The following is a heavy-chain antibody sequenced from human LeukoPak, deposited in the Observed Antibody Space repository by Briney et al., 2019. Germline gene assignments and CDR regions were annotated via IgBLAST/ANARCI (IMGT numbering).Heavy chain of an antibody. CDR1: GGSFSGYY. Sequence: PSEALSLTCAVYGGSFSGYYWSWIRQPPGKGLEWIGEINHSGSTNYNPSLKSRVTISVDTSKNQFSLKLSSVTAADTAVYYCARRDIVVVTANPAYYFDYWGQGTLVTVSS. CDR3: ARRDIVVVTANPAYYFDY. D-gene: IGHD2-21*02. J-gene: IGHJ4*02. CDR2: INHSGST. V-gene: IGHV4-34*01.